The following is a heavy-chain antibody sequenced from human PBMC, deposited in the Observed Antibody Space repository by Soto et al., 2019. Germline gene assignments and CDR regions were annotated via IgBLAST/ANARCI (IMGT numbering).Heavy chain of an antibody. CDR1: GGSISSYY. CDR2: IYYSGST. CDR3: ARGGVYCTNGVCYAFDY. V-gene: IGHV4-59*01. D-gene: IGHD2-8*01. Sequence: SETLSLTCTVSGGSISSYYWSWIRQPPGKGLEWIGYIYYSGSTNYNPSLKSRVTVSVDTSKNQFSLKLSSVTAADTAVYYCARGGVYCTNGVCYAFDYWGRGTLVTVSS. J-gene: IGHJ4*02.